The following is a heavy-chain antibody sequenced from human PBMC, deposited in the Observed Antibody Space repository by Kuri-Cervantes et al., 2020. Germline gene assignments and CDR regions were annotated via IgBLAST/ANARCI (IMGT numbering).Heavy chain of an antibody. D-gene: IGHD6-19*01. Sequence: ASVKVSCKVSGYTLTELSMHWVRQAPGKGLEWMGGFDPEDGETIYAQKFQGRVTISVDTSKNQFSLKLTSVTAADTAVYYCARPHGSGWYSTKGYQVFHHWGQGTLVTVSS. J-gene: IGHJ1*01. V-gene: IGHV1-24*01. CDR3: ARPHGSGWYSTKGYQVFHH. CDR2: FDPEDGET. CDR1: GYTLTELS.